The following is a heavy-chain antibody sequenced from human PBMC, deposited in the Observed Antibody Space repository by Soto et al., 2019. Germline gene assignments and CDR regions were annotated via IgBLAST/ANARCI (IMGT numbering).Heavy chain of an antibody. CDR3: ARDHADIVVVPAGYNDY. J-gene: IGHJ4*02. CDR2: ISAYNGNT. Sequence: QVQLVQSGAEVKKPGASVKVSCKASGYTFTSYGISWVRQAPGQGLEWMGWISAYNGNTNYAQKLQGRVTMTTDTSPSTTYMELRSLGSDDSAVYYCARDHADIVVVPAGYNDYWGQGTLVTVSS. V-gene: IGHV1-18*01. D-gene: IGHD2-2*01. CDR1: GYTFTSYG.